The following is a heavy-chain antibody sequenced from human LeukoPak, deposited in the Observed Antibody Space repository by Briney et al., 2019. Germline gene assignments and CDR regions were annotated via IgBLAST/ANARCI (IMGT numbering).Heavy chain of an antibody. CDR1: GGSFSGYY. V-gene: IGHV4-34*01. Sequence: SETLSLTCAVYGGSFSGYYWSWIRQPPGKGLEWIGEINHSGSTNYNPSLKSRVTISVDTSKNQFSLKLSSVTAADTAVYYCVGYDFWSGYHDAFDIWGQGTMVTVSS. CDR3: VGYDFWSGYHDAFDI. J-gene: IGHJ3*02. D-gene: IGHD3-3*01. CDR2: INHSGST.